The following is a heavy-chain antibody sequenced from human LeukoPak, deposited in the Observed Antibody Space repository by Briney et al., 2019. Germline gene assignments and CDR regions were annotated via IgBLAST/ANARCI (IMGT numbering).Heavy chain of an antibody. J-gene: IGHJ4*02. V-gene: IGHV3-11*04. D-gene: IGHD3-3*01. CDR1: GFTFSDYY. Sequence: GGSLRLSCAASGFTFSDYYMSWIRQAPGKGLEWVSYISSSGSTIYYADSVKGRFTISRDNAKNSLYLQMNSLRAEDTAVYYCGGGIYDFWSGYYFDYWGQGTLVTVSS. CDR2: ISSSGSTI. CDR3: GGGIYDFWSGYYFDY.